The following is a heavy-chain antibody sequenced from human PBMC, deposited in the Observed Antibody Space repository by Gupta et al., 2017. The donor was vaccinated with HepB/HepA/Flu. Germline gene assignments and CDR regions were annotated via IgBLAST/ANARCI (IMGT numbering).Heavy chain of an antibody. CDR1: GFTFSNYW. V-gene: IGHV3-74*01. CDR2: INSNGSNK. CDR3: GRAVSRTMAV. D-gene: IGHD3-22*01. Sequence: EVQLAESGGALVQPGGYLTLSCAASGFTFSNYWLHWVPQAPAKGLVWVSRINSNGSNKNDTYSVKGRFIISRDSAQNTLYVQMRSLRVEDTAVYDGGRAVSRTMAVGGKGTTVTVSS. J-gene: IGHJ6*04.